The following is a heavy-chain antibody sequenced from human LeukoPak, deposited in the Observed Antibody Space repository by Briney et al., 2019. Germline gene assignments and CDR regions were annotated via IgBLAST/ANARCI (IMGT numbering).Heavy chain of an antibody. J-gene: IGHJ3*02. CDR1: GFTFSSYG. D-gene: IGHD3-22*01. CDR2: IRYDGSNK. V-gene: IGHV3-30*02. CDR3: AGEEYYYDSGGYDFDAFDI. Sequence: GGSLRLSCAASGFTFSSYGMHWVRQAPGKGLEWVAFIRYDGSNKYYADSVKGRFTISRDNAKNSLYLQMNSLRAEDTAVYYCAGEEYYYDSGGYDFDAFDIWGQGTMVTASS.